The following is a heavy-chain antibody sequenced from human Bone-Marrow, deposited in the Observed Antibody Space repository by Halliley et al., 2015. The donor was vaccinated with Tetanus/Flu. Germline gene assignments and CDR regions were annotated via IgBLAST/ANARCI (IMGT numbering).Heavy chain of an antibody. Sequence: SLRLSCAASGFTFGNYAMSWVRQSPGKGLEWVSTMSGSGGSTHYADSVRGRFTISRDNSENTLYLHMNSLEGEDTAIYYCARDEPHYEIYTAFDPWGQGTLVTVSS. D-gene: IGHD3-3*01. J-gene: IGHJ5*02. V-gene: IGHV3-23*01. CDR3: ARDEPHYEIYTAFDP. CDR1: GFTFGNYA. CDR2: MSGSGGST.